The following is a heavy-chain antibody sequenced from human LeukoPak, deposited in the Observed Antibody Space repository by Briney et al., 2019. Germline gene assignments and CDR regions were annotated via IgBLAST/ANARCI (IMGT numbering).Heavy chain of an antibody. Sequence: PGGSLRLFCAASGFTFSSYAMSWVRQAPGKGLEWVSGISRCGGSTYYADFVKGRFTISRDNAKNSLYLQINSLRTEDTAGYCCARMGYCSSTSCPPLPRMDVWGQGTTVTVSS. CDR1: GFTFSSYA. V-gene: IGHV3-23*01. CDR3: ARMGYCSSTSCPPLPRMDV. CDR2: ISRCGGST. J-gene: IGHJ6*02. D-gene: IGHD2-2*01.